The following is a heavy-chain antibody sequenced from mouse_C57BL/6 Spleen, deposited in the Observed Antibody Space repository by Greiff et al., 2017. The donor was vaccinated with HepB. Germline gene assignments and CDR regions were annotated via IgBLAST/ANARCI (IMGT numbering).Heavy chain of an antibody. CDR1: GYTFTSYW. D-gene: IGHD5-1*01. J-gene: IGHJ2*01. V-gene: IGHV1-64*01. CDR3: ARNPSTHYFDY. Sequence: VQLQQSGAGLVKPGASVKLSCKASGYTFTSYWMHWVKQRPGQGLEWIGMIHPNSGSTNYNEKFKSKATLTVDKSSSTAYMQLSSLTSEDSAVYYCARNPSTHYFDYWGHGTTLTVSS. CDR2: IHPNSGST.